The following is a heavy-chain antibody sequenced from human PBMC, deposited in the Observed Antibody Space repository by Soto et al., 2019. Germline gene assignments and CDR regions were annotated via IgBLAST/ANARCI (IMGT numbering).Heavy chain of an antibody. V-gene: IGHV3-23*01. CDR3: AKDIRYCTNGVCYRPTMVGFDI. D-gene: IGHD2-8*01. CDR1: VFTFSSYA. Sequence: GGSLRLSCAASVFTFSSYAMSWVRQAPGKGLEWVSAISGSGGSTYYADSVKGRFTISRDNSKNTLYLQMNSLGAEDTAVYYCAKDIRYCTNGVCYRPTMVGFDIWGQGTMVTVSS. CDR2: ISGSGGST. J-gene: IGHJ3*02.